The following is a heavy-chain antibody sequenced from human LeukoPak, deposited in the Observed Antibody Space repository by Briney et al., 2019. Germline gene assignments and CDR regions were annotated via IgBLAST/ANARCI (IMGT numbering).Heavy chain of an antibody. V-gene: IGHV4-59*01. CDR3: ARAKGGRYYFDY. CDR2: IYYSGST. CDR1: GGSISSNY. D-gene: IGHD3-16*01. Sequence: PSESLSLTCIVSGGSISSNYWSWIRQPPGKGLEWIGYIYYSGSTNYNPSLKSRVTISVDTSKTQFSLKLSSVTAADTAVYDCARAKGGRYYFDYWGQGTLVTVSS. J-gene: IGHJ4*02.